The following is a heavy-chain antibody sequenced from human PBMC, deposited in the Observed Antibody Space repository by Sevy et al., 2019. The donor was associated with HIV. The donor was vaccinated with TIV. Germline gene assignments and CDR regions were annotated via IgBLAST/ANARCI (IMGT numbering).Heavy chain of an antibody. D-gene: IGHD2-2*03. J-gene: IGHJ4*02. CDR1: GGSISSNNW. CDR2: IYHSGST. CDR3: ARGVGGYCSSTSCHVDY. V-gene: IGHV4-4*02. Sequence: SETLSLTCAVSGGSISSNNWWNWVRQTPGKGLEWIGEIYHSGSTNRNPSLKSRVTISVDKSKNQFSLKLSSVTAADTAAYYCARGVGGYCSSTSCHVDYWGQGTLVTVSS.